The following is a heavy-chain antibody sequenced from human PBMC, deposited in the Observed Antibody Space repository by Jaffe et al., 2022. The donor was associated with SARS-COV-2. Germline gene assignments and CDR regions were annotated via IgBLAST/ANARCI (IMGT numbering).Heavy chain of an antibody. J-gene: IGHJ3*02. V-gene: IGHV3-23*01. CDR1: GFTFSSYA. CDR2: ISGSGGGT. CDR3: AKVTPSSGWLPNDAFDI. D-gene: IGHD6-19*01. Sequence: EVQLLESGGGLVQPGGSLRLSCAASGFTFSSYAMNWVRQAPGKGLEWISGISGSGGGTYYADSVKGRFTISRDNSKNTLYLQMNSLRAEDTAVYYCAKVTPSSGWLPNDAFDIWGQGTMVTVSS.